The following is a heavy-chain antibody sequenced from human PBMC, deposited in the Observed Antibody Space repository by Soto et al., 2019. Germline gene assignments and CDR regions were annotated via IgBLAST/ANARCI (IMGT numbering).Heavy chain of an antibody. J-gene: IGHJ4*02. Sequence: PGGSLRLSCAASGFTFSSYGMHWVRQAPGKGLEWVAVISYDGSNKYYADSVKGRFTISRDNSKNTLYLQMNSLRAEDTAVYYCAKDRLEVGPFDYWGQGTLVTVSS. D-gene: IGHD3-16*01. CDR1: GFTFSSYG. V-gene: IGHV3-30*18. CDR2: ISYDGSNK. CDR3: AKDRLEVGPFDY.